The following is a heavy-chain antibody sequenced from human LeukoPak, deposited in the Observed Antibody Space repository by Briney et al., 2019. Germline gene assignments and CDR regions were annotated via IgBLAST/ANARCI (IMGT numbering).Heavy chain of an antibody. D-gene: IGHD3-10*01. CDR2: IDQPGSQH. Sequence: GALRLSCAASGFTFSSYAMSWVRQAPGKGLEWVANIDQPGSQHYSVESVRGRFTISRDNAKNSLFLQLNSLRVEDTAVYYCARGLGRGTADYWGQGTLVTVSS. V-gene: IGHV3-7*01. J-gene: IGHJ4*02. CDR1: GFTFSSYA. CDR3: ARGLGRGTADY.